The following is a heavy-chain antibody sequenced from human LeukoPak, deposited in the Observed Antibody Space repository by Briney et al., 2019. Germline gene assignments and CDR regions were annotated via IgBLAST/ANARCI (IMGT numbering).Heavy chain of an antibody. Sequence: PSETLSLTCTVSVGSISSSSYYWGWIRHPPGKGLEWIGSIYYSGSTYYNPSLKSRVAISVDTSKNQFSLKLSSVTAADTAVYYCARVDSSGYHSDYWGQGTLVTVSS. CDR3: ARVDSSGYHSDY. V-gene: IGHV4-39*07. J-gene: IGHJ4*02. CDR2: IYYSGST. D-gene: IGHD3-22*01. CDR1: VGSISSSSYY.